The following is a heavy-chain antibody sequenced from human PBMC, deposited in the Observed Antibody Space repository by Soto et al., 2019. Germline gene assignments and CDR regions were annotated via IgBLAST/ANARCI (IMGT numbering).Heavy chain of an antibody. CDR2: ISYDGSNK. CDR1: GFTFSSYA. J-gene: IGHJ5*02. D-gene: IGHD3-22*01. CDR3: ARDPGSGYSGDWFDP. V-gene: IGHV3-30-3*01. Sequence: GGSLRLSCAASGFTFSSYAMHWVRQAPGKGLEWVAVISYDGSNKYYADSVKGRFTISRDNSKNTLYLQMNSLRAEDTAVYYCARDPGSGYSGDWFDPWGQGTLVTVSS.